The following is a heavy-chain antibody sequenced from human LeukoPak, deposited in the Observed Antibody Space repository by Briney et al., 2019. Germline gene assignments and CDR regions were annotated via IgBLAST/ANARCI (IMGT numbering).Heavy chain of an antibody. CDR2: INHSGST. V-gene: IGHV4-34*01. CDR1: GGSFSGYY. D-gene: IGHD2-2*03. Sequence: SETLSLTCAVSGGSFSGYYWSWIRQPPGKGLEWIGEINHSGSTKYNPSLKSRVSLSVDTSKNQFSLKLSYVTAADTAVYYCARGAGYCSSTSCYRVVFAFDIWGQGTMVTVSS. J-gene: IGHJ3*02. CDR3: ARGAGYCSSTSCYRVVFAFDI.